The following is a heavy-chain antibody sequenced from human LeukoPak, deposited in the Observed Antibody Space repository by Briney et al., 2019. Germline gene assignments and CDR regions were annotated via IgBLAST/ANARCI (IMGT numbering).Heavy chain of an antibody. CDR3: ARGRTMVRGVIPFSNPQSAEYFQH. J-gene: IGHJ1*01. CDR1: GYTFTNYY. D-gene: IGHD3-10*01. V-gene: IGHV1-2*06. Sequence: ASVKVSCKASGYTFTNYYMYWVRQAPGQGLEWMGRINPNSGGTNYAQRFQGRVTMTRDTSINTAYMELRRLRSDDTAVYYCARGRTMVRGVIPFSNPQSAEYFQHWGQGTLVTVSS. CDR2: INPNSGGT.